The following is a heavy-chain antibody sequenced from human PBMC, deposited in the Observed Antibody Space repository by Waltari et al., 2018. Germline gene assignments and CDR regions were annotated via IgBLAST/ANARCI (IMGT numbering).Heavy chain of an antibody. J-gene: IGHJ4*02. CDR2: IIPIFGTA. CDR3: AKIAASSIAVAGTVDY. Sequence: QVQLVQSGAEVKKPGSSVKVSCKASGGTFSSYAISWVRLAPGQGLEWMGGIIPIFGTANYAQKFQGSVTINADEATSTAYMELSSLRSEDTAVYYCAKIAASSIAVAGTVDYWGQGTLVTVSS. CDR1: GGTFSSYA. D-gene: IGHD6-19*01. V-gene: IGHV1-69*13.